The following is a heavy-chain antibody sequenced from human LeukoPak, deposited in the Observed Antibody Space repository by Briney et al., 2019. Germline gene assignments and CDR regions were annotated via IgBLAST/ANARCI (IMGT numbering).Heavy chain of an antibody. V-gene: IGHV3-7*01. D-gene: IGHD6-19*01. J-gene: IGHJ4*02. CDR3: AKGGWYPDC. CDR2: IKQDGSEK. Sequence: PGGSLRLSCAASGFIFSSSWMSWVRQAPGKGLEWVAYIKQDGSEKYYVDSVKGRFTISRDNAESSLYLQMNSLRAEDTAVYYCAKGGWYPDCWSRGTLVTVSS. CDR1: GFIFSSSW.